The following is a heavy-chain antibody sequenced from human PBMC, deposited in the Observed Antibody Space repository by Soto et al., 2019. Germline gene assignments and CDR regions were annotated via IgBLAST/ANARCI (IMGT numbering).Heavy chain of an antibody. Sequence: PGGSLRLSCAASGFTFSSYAMHWVRQAPGKGLEWVAVISYDGSNKYYADSVKGRFTISRDNSKNTLYLQMNSLRAEDTAVYYCAREGSGGMDVWGQGTPLTV. J-gene: IGHJ6*02. D-gene: IGHD3-10*01. V-gene: IGHV3-30-3*01. CDR1: GFTFSSYA. CDR3: AREGSGGMDV. CDR2: ISYDGSNK.